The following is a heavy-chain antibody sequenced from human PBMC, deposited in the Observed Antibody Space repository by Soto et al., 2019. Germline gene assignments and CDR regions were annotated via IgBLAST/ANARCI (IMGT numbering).Heavy chain of an antibody. J-gene: IGHJ5*02. CDR3: ASGRTSEQLVFGLFDP. CDR1: GGSISSSSYY. Sequence: SETLSLTCTVSGGSISSSSYYWGWIRQPPGKGLEWIGSIYYSGSTYYNPSLKSRVTISVDTSKNQFSLTLSSVTAADTAVYYCASGRTSEQLVFGLFDPWGQGTLVTVSS. CDR2: IYYSGST. V-gene: IGHV4-39*01. D-gene: IGHD6-6*01.